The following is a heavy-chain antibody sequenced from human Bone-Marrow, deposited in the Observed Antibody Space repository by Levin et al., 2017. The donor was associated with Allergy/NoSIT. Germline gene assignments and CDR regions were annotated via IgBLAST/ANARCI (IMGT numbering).Heavy chain of an antibody. CDR3: THSRPPLRTRHFDY. CDR2: IYWDEDK. Sequence: SGPTLVKPTQTLTLTCSYSGFSLSSPGVGVGWVRQSPGKALEWLALIYWDEDKRYSPSLRSRLTISMDTSKNQVFLRMTNMDPVDTGTYYSTHSRPPLRTRHFDYWGQGALVNVSS. CDR1: GFSLSSPGVG. V-gene: IGHV2-5*02. J-gene: IGHJ4*02. D-gene: IGHD4-17*01.